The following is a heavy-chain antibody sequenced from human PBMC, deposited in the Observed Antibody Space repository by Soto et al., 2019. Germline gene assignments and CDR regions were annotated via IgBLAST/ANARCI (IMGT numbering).Heavy chain of an antibody. J-gene: IGHJ4*02. CDR1: GFSLSTRGVG. CDR2: LYWDDDK. D-gene: IGHD5-18*01. V-gene: IGHV2-5*02. CDR3: TNRPRRYSYYFDY. Sequence: QITLKESGPTLVKPTQTLTLTCTFSGFSLSTRGVGVGWIRQPPGKALEWLALLYWDDDKGYSPSLKSRLTNLKDTSKIPVVPTVTYIEPVDKVKNYCTNRPRRYSYYFDYWGQGTLVTVSS.